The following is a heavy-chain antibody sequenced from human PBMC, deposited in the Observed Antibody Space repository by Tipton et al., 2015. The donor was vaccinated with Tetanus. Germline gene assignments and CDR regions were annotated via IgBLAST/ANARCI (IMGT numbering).Heavy chain of an antibody. CDR2: ISYSSTSI. J-gene: IGHJ5*02. Sequence: GSLRLSCAASGFSIREFGLNWVRQAPGKGLEWISYISYSSTSIYYADSVKGRFAVSRDNGKNSLLLQMNSLRDEDTAVYYCVNFATSWGQGTLVTVSS. CDR3: VNFATS. V-gene: IGHV3-48*02. CDR1: GFSIREFG.